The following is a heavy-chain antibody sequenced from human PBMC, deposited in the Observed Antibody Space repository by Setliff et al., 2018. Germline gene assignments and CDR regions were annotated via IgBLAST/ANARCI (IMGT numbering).Heavy chain of an antibody. CDR2: INTNSGDT. V-gene: IGHV1-2*02. J-gene: IGHJ5*02. CDR1: PYSFRGYY. D-gene: IGHD3-10*01. Sequence: ASVKVSCKTSPYSFRGYYIHWVRQAPGQGLEWMGWINTNSGDTRYAQKFQGRVTMTRDTSISTAYMELSRLRSDDTAVYYCARTKGFVDGYLDPWGQGTLVTVSS. CDR3: ARTKGFVDGYLDP.